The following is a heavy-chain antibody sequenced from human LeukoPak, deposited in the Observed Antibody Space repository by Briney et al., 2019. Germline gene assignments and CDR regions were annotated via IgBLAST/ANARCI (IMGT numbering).Heavy chain of an antibody. CDR3: ARDRSGSYMDV. Sequence: ASVTVSCKASGYTFTGYYMQWVRQAPGQGLEWMGWINPNSGGTNYAQKFQGRVTLTRDTSISTAYMELSRLRSDDTAVYYCARDRSGSYMDVWGKGTTVTVSS. D-gene: IGHD3-10*01. J-gene: IGHJ6*03. V-gene: IGHV1-2*02. CDR1: GYTFTGYY. CDR2: INPNSGGT.